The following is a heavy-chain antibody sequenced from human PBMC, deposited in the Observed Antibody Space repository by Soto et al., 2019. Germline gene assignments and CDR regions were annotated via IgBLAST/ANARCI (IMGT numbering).Heavy chain of an antibody. Sequence: QVQLVQSGAEVKKPGASVKVSCKASGYAFSQFYIHWMRQAPGQGLEWMGWINPNSGCTKFAQNFQGWVTMTRDTSIKTVYMELSGPKSDATAVYYCARESGGTTATLDYYYFYMDVWGKGTTVTVSS. CDR2: INPNSGCT. J-gene: IGHJ6*03. CDR3: ARESGGTTATLDYYYFYMDV. D-gene: IGHD4-17*01. CDR1: GYAFSQFY. V-gene: IGHV1-2*04.